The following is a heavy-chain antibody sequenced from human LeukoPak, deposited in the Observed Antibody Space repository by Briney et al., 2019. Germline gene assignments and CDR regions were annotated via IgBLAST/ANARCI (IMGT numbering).Heavy chain of an antibody. D-gene: IGHD1-7*01. Sequence: PGGSLRLSCAASGLTFSSYWMRWVRQGPGKGLVWLSHIKTDGTQTMYADSVKGRFTVSRDNAKDTLYLQMNSLRAEDTGVYYCARDLHWNSIDYWGQGALVTVSS. J-gene: IGHJ4*02. CDR2: IKTDGTQT. CDR1: GLTFSSYW. V-gene: IGHV3-74*03. CDR3: ARDLHWNSIDY.